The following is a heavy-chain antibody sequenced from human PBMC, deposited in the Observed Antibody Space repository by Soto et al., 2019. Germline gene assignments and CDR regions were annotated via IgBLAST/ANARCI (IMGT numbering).Heavy chain of an antibody. CDR2: IYQSGST. CDR1: GGSLSSSAYS. D-gene: IGHD3-22*01. CDR3: SRELLFYDSDGFSWDDAFHI. J-gene: IGHJ3*02. V-gene: IGHV4-30-2*01. Sequence: SETLSLTCAVSGGSLSSSAYSWSWIRQPPGKGLEWIGFIYQSGSTYYNPSLKSRVTMSLDRPKNQFSLKLSSVTAADTAVYYCSRELLFYDSDGFSWDDAFHISGEGTIVTV.